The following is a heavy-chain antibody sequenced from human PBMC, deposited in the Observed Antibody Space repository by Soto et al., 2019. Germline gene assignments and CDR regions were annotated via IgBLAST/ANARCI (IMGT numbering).Heavy chain of an antibody. Sequence: EVQLVESGGGLVQPGGSLRLSCAASGFDFSAYSMNWVRQAPGKGLEWVSYISSSSSLILYADSVKGRFTISRDNAKNSLFLQLNSLRDEDTALYYCARDRIYAFDIWGQGTMVTVSS. CDR2: ISSSSSLI. V-gene: IGHV3-48*02. CDR1: GFDFSAYS. CDR3: ARDRIYAFDI. J-gene: IGHJ3*02.